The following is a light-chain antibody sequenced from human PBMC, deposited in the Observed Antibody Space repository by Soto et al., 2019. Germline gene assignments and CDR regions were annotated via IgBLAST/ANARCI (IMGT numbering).Light chain of an antibody. CDR2: GAS. V-gene: IGKV3-15*01. CDR3: QQYNNWPRT. J-gene: IGKJ1*01. Sequence: EIVMTQSPASLSVSPGERATLSCRASQSVSSNLAWYQQKPGQAPRLLIYGASPGATGVPARFSGSGSGTAFTLTISSLQSEDFAVYYCQQYNNWPRTFGQGTKVEIK. CDR1: QSVSSN.